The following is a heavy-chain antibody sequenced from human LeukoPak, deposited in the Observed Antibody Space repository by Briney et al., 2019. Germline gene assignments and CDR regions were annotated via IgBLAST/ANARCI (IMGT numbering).Heavy chain of an antibody. CDR2: ISYDGSNK. CDR1: GFSFSSYG. V-gene: IGHV3-30*18. CDR3: AKDRSTYYYDSSGYYPDAFDI. Sequence: PGGSLRLPCAASGFSFSSYGIHWVRQAPGKGLEWVAVISYDGSNKYYADSVKGRFTISRDNSKNTLYLQMNSLRAEDTAVYYCAKDRSTYYYDSSGYYPDAFDIWGQGTMVTVSS. J-gene: IGHJ3*02. D-gene: IGHD3-22*01.